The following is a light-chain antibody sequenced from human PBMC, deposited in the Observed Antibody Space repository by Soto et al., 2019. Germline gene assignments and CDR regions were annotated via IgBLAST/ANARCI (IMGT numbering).Light chain of an antibody. J-gene: IGKJ1*01. Sequence: EIVMTQSPATLSVSPGERATLSCRASQSVSSNLAWYQQKPGQAPRLLIYGASTRATGIPARFSGSGSGTEFTLTISSLQSEDFAVYYCQHHGTFDQGTKVEIK. CDR2: GAS. V-gene: IGKV3-15*01. CDR3: QHHGT. CDR1: QSVSSN.